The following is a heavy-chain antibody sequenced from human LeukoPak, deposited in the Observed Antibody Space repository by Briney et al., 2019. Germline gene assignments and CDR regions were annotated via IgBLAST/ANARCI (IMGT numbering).Heavy chain of an antibody. D-gene: IGHD5/OR15-5a*01. CDR3: ARDVSDVSRDPNWFDP. CDR2: INWNGDRT. Sequence: GGSLRLSCAASGFTFDDYGMSWVRQAPGKGLEWVSGINWNGDRTGYADSVKGRFTISRDNAKNSLYLQMNSLRAEDTALYHCARDVSDVSRDPNWFDPWGQGTLVTVSS. V-gene: IGHV3-20*01. J-gene: IGHJ5*02. CDR1: GFTFDDYG.